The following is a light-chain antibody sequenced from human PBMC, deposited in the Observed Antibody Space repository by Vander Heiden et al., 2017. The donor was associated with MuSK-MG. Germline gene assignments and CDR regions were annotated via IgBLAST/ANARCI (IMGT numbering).Light chain of an antibody. J-gene: IGKJ2*01. CDR3: QHYTDYPYT. V-gene: IGKV1-5*01. CDR1: QSISSW. CDR2: DAS. Sequence: DIQMTQSPSTLSASVGDRVTITCRASQSISSWLAWYQQTPGNAPKLLIYDASTLQSGVPSRFSGSGSGTEFTLTISSLQPDDFATYYCQHYTDYPYTFGQGTKLEIK.